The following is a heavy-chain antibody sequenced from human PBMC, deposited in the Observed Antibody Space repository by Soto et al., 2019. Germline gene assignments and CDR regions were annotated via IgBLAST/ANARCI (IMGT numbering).Heavy chain of an antibody. CDR3: ARILGTVADYYYYYMDV. V-gene: IGHV1-18*01. D-gene: IGHD2-15*01. J-gene: IGHJ6*03. CDR1: GYTFTSYG. Sequence: ASVKVSCKASGYTFTSYGISWVRQAPGQGLEWMGWISAYNGNTNYAQKLQGRVTMTTDTSTSTAYMELRSLRSDDTAVYYCARILGTVADYYYYYMDVWGKGTTVTVSS. CDR2: ISAYNGNT.